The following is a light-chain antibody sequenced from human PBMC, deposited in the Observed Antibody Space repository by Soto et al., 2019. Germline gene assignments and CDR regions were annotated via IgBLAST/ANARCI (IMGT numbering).Light chain of an antibody. CDR3: QQYDSYWT. CDR1: QSVRSW. V-gene: IGKV1-5*01. CDR2: DAS. J-gene: IGKJ1*01. Sequence: DSQMAQFPATLSASGGERVTMTCRASQSVRSWLAWYQLKPGTAPKLLVFDASRLESGVPSRFSGSASGTEFTLTISSLQPDDFATYYCQQYDSYWTFGQGTKVDI.